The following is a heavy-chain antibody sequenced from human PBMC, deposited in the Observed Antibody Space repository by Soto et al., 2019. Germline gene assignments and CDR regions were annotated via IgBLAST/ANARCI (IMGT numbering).Heavy chain of an antibody. Sequence: QVQLVESGGGVVQPGRSLRLSCAASGFTFSRHGMHWVRQAPGKGLEWVGVISYDGSNKYHADSVKGRFTISRDNSKNTLYLQMNSLRPEDTAVYYCAKDRVESGLGEVDYWGQGTLVTVSS. CDR2: ISYDGSNK. CDR1: GFTFSRHG. J-gene: IGHJ4*02. D-gene: IGHD3-16*01. V-gene: IGHV3-30*18. CDR3: AKDRVESGLGEVDY.